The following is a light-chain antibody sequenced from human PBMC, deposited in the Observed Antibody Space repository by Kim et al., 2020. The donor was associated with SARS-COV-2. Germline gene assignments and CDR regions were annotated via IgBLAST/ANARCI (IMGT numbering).Light chain of an antibody. J-gene: IGKJ4*01. CDR3: QKYNSAPLT. Sequence: ASGGDRVTITCRARQCNRNYLAWYQQKPGKVPKLLIYAASTLQSGVPSRFSGSGSGTDFTLTISSLQPEDVATYYCQKYNSAPLTFGGGTKVDIK. CDR1: QCNRNY. CDR2: AAS. V-gene: IGKV1-27*01.